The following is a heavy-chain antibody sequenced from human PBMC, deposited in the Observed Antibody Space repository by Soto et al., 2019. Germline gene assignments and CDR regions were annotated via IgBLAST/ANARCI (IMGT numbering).Heavy chain of an antibody. CDR3: GRGQYYFDTSGYYYIHY. D-gene: IGHD3-22*01. J-gene: IGHJ4*02. CDR2: LSPNGIST. V-gene: IGHV1-46*03. CDR1: GYTFTSYY. Sequence: QVQLVQSGAEVEKPGASVKVSCKTSGYTFTSYYMHWVRQAPGQGLEWMGMLSPNGISTTYAQKFPDRITLNRGTATSTLYMELSSLTSEDTAVYYCGRGQYYFDTSGYYYIHYWGQGTLVTVSS.